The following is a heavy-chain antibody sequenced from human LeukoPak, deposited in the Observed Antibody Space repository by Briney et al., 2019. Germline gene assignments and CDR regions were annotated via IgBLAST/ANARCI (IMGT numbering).Heavy chain of an antibody. D-gene: IGHD1-26*01. CDR1: GGSISSGDYY. V-gene: IGHV4-30-4*08. CDR2: IYYSGST. CDR3: ARHDLGATSFWDY. J-gene: IGHJ4*02. Sequence: SETLSLTCTVSGGSISSGDYYWSWIRQPPGKGLEWIGYIYYSGSTYYNPSLKSRVTISVDTSKNQFSLKLSSVTAADTAVYYCARHDLGATSFWDYWGQGTLVTVSS.